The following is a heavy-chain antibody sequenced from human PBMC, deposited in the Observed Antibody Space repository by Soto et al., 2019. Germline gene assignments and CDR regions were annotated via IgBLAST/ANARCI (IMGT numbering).Heavy chain of an antibody. CDR1: GGTFSSYA. V-gene: IGHV1-69*13. J-gene: IGHJ6*02. Sequence: SVKVSCKASGGTFSSYAISWVRQAPGQGLEWMGGIIPIFGTANYAQKFQGRVTITADESTSTAYMELSSLRSEDTAVYYCARLKGSGDRLDVWGQGTTVTVSS. D-gene: IGHD3-10*01. CDR2: IIPIFGTA. CDR3: ARLKGSGDRLDV.